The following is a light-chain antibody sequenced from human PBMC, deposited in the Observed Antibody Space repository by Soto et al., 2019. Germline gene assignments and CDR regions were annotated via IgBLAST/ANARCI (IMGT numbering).Light chain of an antibody. J-gene: IGLJ3*02. CDR3: FLSYSGALDWV. CDR1: TGAVTSGHF. V-gene: IGLV7-46*01. CDR2: DTN. Sequence: QAVVTQEPSLTVSPGGTVTLTCGSSTGAVTSGHFAYWLLQKPGQVPRTLIYDTNSKHSWTPARFSGSLLGGKAALTLSGAQPEDEADYYCFLSYSGALDWVFGGGTQLTVL.